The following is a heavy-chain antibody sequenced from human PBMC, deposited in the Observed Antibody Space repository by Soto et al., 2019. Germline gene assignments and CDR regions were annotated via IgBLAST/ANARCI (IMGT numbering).Heavy chain of an antibody. J-gene: IGHJ4*02. CDR2: IIPILGIA. Sequence: QVQLVQSGAEVKKPGSSVKVSCKASGGTFSSYTISWVRQAPGQGLEWMGRIIPILGIANYAQKFQGRVTITADKSTITAYMELSSLRSEDTAVYYCAIGQRGGEYSGYVFDYWGQGTLVTVSS. D-gene: IGHD5-12*01. V-gene: IGHV1-69*02. CDR3: AIGQRGGEYSGYVFDY. CDR1: GGTFSSYT.